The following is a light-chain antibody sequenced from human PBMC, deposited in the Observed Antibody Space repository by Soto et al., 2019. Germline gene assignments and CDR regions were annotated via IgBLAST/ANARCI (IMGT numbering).Light chain of an antibody. CDR2: SNN. Sequence: QLVLTQPPSASGTPGQRVTISCSGSNSNIEINTVNWYQHLPGTAPKLLIYSNNQRPSGVPDRFSGSKSGTSASLAISGLQSEDEADYYCATWDDSLTGVVFGGGTQLTVL. V-gene: IGLV1-44*01. CDR1: NSNIEINT. J-gene: IGLJ2*01. CDR3: ATWDDSLTGVV.